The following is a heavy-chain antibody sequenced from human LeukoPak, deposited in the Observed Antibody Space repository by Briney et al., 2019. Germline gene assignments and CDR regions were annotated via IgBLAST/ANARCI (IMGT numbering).Heavy chain of an antibody. J-gene: IGHJ4*02. V-gene: IGHV3-48*02. CDR2: ISSGSGSI. D-gene: IGHD2-2*01. Sequence: RGSLRLSCAASGFTFSNYVMHWVRQAPGKGLEWISCISSGSGSIYYPDSVKGRFTISRDNAKNSLYLQMNSLRDDDTAVYYCARGSSRAFDYWGQGTLVTVSS. CDR3: ARGSSRAFDY. CDR1: GFTFSNYV.